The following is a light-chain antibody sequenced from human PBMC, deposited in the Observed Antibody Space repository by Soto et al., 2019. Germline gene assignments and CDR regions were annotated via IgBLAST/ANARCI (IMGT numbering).Light chain of an antibody. Sequence: QSALTQPPSASGSPGQSVTISCTGTSSDVGGYNFVSWYQQHPGKAPKLMISEVSKWPSGVPDRFSGSKSGNTASLTVSGLQAEDEAAYYCTSYGGSNSPVVFGGGTKLTVL. J-gene: IGLJ2*01. CDR2: EVS. CDR1: SSDVGGYNF. CDR3: TSYGGSNSPVV. V-gene: IGLV2-8*01.